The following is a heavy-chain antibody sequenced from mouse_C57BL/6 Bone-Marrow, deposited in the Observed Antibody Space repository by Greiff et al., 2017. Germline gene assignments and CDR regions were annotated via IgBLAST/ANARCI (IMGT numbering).Heavy chain of an antibody. Sequence: VKLVESGAELARPGASVQMSCKASGYTFTSYTMHWVKQRPGQGLEWIGYINPSSGYTKYNQKFKDKATLTADKSSSTAYMQLSSLTSEDSAVYYCARWDYYGSSYFDYWGQGTTLTVSS. CDR2: INPSSGYT. CDR1: GYTFTSYT. D-gene: IGHD1-1*01. CDR3: ARWDYYGSSYFDY. V-gene: IGHV1-4*01. J-gene: IGHJ2*01.